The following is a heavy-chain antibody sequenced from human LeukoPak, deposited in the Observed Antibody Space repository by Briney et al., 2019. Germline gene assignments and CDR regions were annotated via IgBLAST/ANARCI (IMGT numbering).Heavy chain of an antibody. CDR3: ARRGHCGGGSCFWPWGGLDY. CDR2: ISGSGSTA. Sequence: GGSLRLSCAVSGFIFSDYAMSWVRQAPGKGLEWVSGISGSGSTAYYADSVKGRFIISRDNSKNTLCLQMDTLRAEDTAIYYCARRGHCGGGSCFWPWGGLDYWGQGTLVIVSS. J-gene: IGHJ4*02. CDR1: GFIFSDYA. D-gene: IGHD2-15*01. V-gene: IGHV3-23*01.